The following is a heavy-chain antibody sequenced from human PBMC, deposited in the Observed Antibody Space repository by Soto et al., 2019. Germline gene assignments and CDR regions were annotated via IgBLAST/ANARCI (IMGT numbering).Heavy chain of an antibody. CDR3: ARSRELLY. CDR2: ITGASGNT. D-gene: IGHD1-26*01. J-gene: IGHJ4*02. V-gene: IGHV1-3*01. CDR1: GYTFTTYD. Sequence: QVQLVQSGAEVKKPGASVKVSCKASGYTFTTYDIHWVRQAPGQRLEWMGRITGASGNTKYSQTFQGRITFTRDTPASTAYMELSSLTSEDTAVYFCARSRELLYWGQGTLVTVS.